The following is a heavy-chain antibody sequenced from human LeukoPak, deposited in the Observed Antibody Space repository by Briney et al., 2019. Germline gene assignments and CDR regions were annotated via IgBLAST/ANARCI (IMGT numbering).Heavy chain of an antibody. CDR2: IYYSGST. J-gene: IGHJ4*02. Sequence: KPSETLSLTCTVSGGSISSYYWSWIRQPPGKGLEWIGYIYYSGSTNYNPSLKSRVTISVDTSKNQFSLKLSSVTAADTAVYYCARSNYYGSGRHLGDWGQGTLVTVSS. D-gene: IGHD3-10*01. CDR3: ARSNYYGSGRHLGD. V-gene: IGHV4-59*01. CDR1: GGSISSYY.